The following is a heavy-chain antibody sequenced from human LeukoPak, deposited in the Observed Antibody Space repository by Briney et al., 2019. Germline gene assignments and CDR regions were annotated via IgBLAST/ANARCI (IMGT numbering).Heavy chain of an antibody. CDR2: MYYSGST. D-gene: IGHD3-22*01. J-gene: IGHJ5*02. Sequence: SETLSLTCTVSGGSISSGDYYWSWIRQPPGKGLEWIAYMYYSGSTYYNPSLKSRVTMSADTSKNQLSLKLSSVTAADTAVYYCARPYYYDSRIDPWGQGILVNVSS. CDR3: ARPYYYDSRIDP. CDR1: GGSISSGDYY. V-gene: IGHV4-30-4*01.